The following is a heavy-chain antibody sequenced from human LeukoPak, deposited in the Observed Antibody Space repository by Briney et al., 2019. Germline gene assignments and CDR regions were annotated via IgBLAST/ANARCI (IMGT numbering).Heavy chain of an antibody. CDR1: GFTFGDYR. V-gene: IGHV3-49*04. CDR2: IRSKAYGGTT. CDR3: TRDQFASSGHSDY. D-gene: IGHD6-19*01. Sequence: GGSLRLSCTASGFTFGDYRMSWVRQAPGKGLEWVGFIRSKAYGGTTEYAASVKGRFTISRDDSKSIAYLQMNSLKTEDTAVYYCTRDQFASSGHSDYWGQGTLVTVSS. J-gene: IGHJ4*02.